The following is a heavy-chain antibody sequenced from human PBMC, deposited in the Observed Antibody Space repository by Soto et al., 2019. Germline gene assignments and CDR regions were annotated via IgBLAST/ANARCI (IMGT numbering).Heavy chain of an antibody. CDR3: AKGLINGRWYAAD. D-gene: IGHD6-13*01. V-gene: IGHV3-23*01. CDR2: ISDSGAGT. CDR1: GFTFSRCV. Sequence: EVHLLESGGGLVQPGESLRLSCGASGFTFSRCVMSWVRQAPGKGLEWVSCISDSGAGTHYADSVKGRFTISRDNSKNTMYLQMNNLRAEVTGVYYCAKGLINGRWYAADWGQGTLVTVSS. J-gene: IGHJ4*02.